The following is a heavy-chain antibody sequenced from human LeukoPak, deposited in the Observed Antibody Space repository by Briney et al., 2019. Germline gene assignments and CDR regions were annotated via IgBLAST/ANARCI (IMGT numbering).Heavy chain of an antibody. CDR2: ISSSSSTI. J-gene: IGHJ6*03. CDR1: GFTFSSYS. V-gene: IGHV3-48*01. CDR3: ARVIVTNYYYYMDV. Sequence: PSGGSLILSCAASGFTFSSYSMNWVPQAPGKVLEWVSYISSSSSTIYYADSVKGRFTISRDNAKNSLYLQMNSLRAEDTAVYYCARVIVTNYYYYMDVWGKGTTVTVSS. D-gene: IGHD3-22*01.